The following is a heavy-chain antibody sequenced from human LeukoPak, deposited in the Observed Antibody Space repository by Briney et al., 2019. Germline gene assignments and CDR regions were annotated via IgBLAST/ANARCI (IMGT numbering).Heavy chain of an antibody. CDR2: IYTSGST. J-gene: IGHJ5*02. V-gene: IGHV4-4*07. Sequence: SETLSLTCTVSGGSISSYYWSWIRQPAGKGLEWIGRIYTSGSTNYNPSLKSRVTMSVDTSKNQFSLKLSSVTAADTAVYYCARDNADYYGSGRSVNWFDPWGQGTLVTDSS. CDR3: ARDNADYYGSGRSVNWFDP. CDR1: GGSISSYY. D-gene: IGHD3-10*01.